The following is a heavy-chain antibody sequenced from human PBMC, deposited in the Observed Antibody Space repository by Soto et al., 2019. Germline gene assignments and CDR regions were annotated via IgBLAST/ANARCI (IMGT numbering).Heavy chain of an antibody. D-gene: IGHD3-22*01. Sequence: SETLSLTCTVSGDSISTFYWGWMRQSTGKELEWIGYVYYTGRTNYNPSLKSRGTISVDRSKNQFSLKLTSANAADTAVYYCATGPTVRLSADDTSDYFYFFDYWGQGTQVTVSS. J-gene: IGHJ4*02. CDR3: ATGPTVRLSADDTSDYFYFFDY. CDR1: GDSISTFY. CDR2: VYYTGRT. V-gene: IGHV4-59*03.